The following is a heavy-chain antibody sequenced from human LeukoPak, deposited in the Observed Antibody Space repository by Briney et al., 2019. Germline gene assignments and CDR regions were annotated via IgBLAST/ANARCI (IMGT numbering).Heavy chain of an antibody. V-gene: IGHV3-33*06. CDR1: GFTFCSYG. CDR2: IWYDGSNK. D-gene: IGHD2-15*01. CDR3: AKGGDIVVVVAATRFDY. J-gene: IGHJ4*02. Sequence: PGRSLRLSCAASGFTFCSYGMHWVRQAPGKGLEWVAVIWYDGSNKYYADSVKGRFTISRDNSKNTLYLQMNSLRAEDTAVYYCAKGGDIVVVVAATRFDYWGQGTLVTVSS.